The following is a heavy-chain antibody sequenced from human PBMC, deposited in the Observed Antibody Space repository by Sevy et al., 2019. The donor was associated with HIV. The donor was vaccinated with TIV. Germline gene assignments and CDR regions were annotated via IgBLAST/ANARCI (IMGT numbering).Heavy chain of an antibody. CDR3: AKVFGRLVTTLGGVFDI. D-gene: IGHD3-16*01. Sequence: GGSLRLSCAASGFTFDDYAMHWVRQAPGKGLEWVSGISWNSGSIGYADSVKGRFTISRDNAKNSLYLQMNSLSAEDTALYYCAKVFGRLVTTLGGVFDIWGQGTMVTVSS. CDR1: GFTFDDYA. CDR2: ISWNSGSI. J-gene: IGHJ3*02. V-gene: IGHV3-9*01.